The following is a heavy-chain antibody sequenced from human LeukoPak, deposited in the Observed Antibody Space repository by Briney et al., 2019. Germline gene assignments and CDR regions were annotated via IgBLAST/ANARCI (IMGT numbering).Heavy chain of an antibody. CDR3: AREDDILTMGMDV. D-gene: IGHD3-9*01. CDR1: XXX. V-gene: IGHV1-3*01. J-gene: IGHJ6*02. Sequence: XXXXHWVRQAXXXXLEWMGWINAGNGNTKYSQKFQGRVTITRDTSASTAYMELSSLRSEGTAVYYCAREDDILTMGMDVWGQGTTVTVSS. CDR2: INAGNGNT.